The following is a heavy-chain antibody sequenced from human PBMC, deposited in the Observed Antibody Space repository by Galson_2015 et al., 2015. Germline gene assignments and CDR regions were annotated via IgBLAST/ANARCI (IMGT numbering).Heavy chain of an antibody. CDR1: GGSISIGGYY. D-gene: IGHD6-6*01. CDR2: IYYSGST. V-gene: IGHV4-31*03. J-gene: IGHJ4*02. Sequence: TLSLTCTVSGGSISIGGYYWSWIRQHPGKGLEWIGYIYYSGSTYYNPSLKSRVTISVDTSKNQFSLKLSSVTAADTAVYYCARTPIAARPVSCFDYWGQGTLVTVSS. CDR3: ARTPIAARPVSCFDY.